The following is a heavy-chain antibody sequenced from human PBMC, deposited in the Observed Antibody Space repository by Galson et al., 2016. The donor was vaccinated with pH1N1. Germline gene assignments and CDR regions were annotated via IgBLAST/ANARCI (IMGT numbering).Heavy chain of an antibody. Sequence: SVKVSCKASGDTLDRYAISWVRQAPGQGLEWMGGIIPIFGAATYSQKFQGRVTITVDKSTSTAYMELGSLRSEDTAVYYCASPPPSSGHLNYYYYMDVWGKGTMVTVSS. CDR2: IIPIFGAA. J-gene: IGHJ6*03. CDR1: GDTLDRYA. D-gene: IGHD3-3*01. V-gene: IGHV1-69*06. CDR3: ASPPPSSGHLNYYYYMDV.